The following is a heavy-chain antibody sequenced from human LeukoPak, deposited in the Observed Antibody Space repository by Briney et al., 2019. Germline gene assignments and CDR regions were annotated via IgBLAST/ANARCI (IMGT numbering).Heavy chain of an antibody. CDR1: GDFISSSSYY. J-gene: IGHJ2*01. CDR2: IYYSGST. Sequence: SETLSLTCTVSGDFISSSSYYWGWIRQPPGKGLEWIGSIYYSGSTYYNPSLKSRVTISVDTSKNQFSLKLSSVTAADTAVYYCARVTYSSGWYFDLWGRGTLVTVSS. D-gene: IGHD6-19*01. CDR3: ARVTYSSGWYFDL. V-gene: IGHV4-39*07.